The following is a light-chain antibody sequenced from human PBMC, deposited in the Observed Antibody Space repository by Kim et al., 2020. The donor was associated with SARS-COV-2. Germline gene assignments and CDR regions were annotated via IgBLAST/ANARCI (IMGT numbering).Light chain of an antibody. CDR2: AAS. CDR3: QQTYSTLYT. V-gene: IGKV1-39*01. J-gene: IGKJ2*01. Sequence: SASVGDRVTSTCRASQSIGSYLIWYQQKPGKAPELLIYAASSLQSGVPSRFAGSGSGTDFTLTINSLQPEDFATYYCQQTYSTLYTFGQGTKLEI. CDR1: QSIGSY.